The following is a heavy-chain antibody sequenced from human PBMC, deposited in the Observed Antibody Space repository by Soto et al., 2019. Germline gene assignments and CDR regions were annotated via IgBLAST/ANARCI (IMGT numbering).Heavy chain of an antibody. V-gene: IGHV4-34*01. Sequence: QVQLQQWGAGLLKPSETLSLTCAVYGGSFSGYYWTWLRQPPGKGLEWIGEINHSGSTNYNPSLKSRVTISVDTSKNQFSLKLTSVTAADTAVYYCARDKITGLFDYWGQGTLVTVSS. CDR1: GGSFSGYY. CDR3: ARDKITGLFDY. CDR2: INHSGST. J-gene: IGHJ4*02. D-gene: IGHD2-8*02.